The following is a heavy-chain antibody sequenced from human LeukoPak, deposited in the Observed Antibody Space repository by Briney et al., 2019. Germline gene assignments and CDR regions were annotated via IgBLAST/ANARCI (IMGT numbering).Heavy chain of an antibody. CDR2: IYYSGST. CDR3: ARFDSSTSPFDP. CDR1: GGSISSYY. Sequence: SETLSLTCTVSGGSISSYYWSWIRQHPGKGLEWIGYIYYSGSTYYNPSLKSRVTISVDTSKNQFSLKLSSVTAADTAVYYCARFDSSTSPFDPWGQGTLVTVSS. V-gene: IGHV4-59*06. D-gene: IGHD2-2*01. J-gene: IGHJ5*02.